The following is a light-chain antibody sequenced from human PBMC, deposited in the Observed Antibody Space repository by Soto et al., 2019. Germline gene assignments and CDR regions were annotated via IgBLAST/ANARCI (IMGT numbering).Light chain of an antibody. CDR1: QSVNTW. V-gene: IGKV1-5*03. Sequence: DIQMTQSPSTLSASVGDRVTITCRASQSVNTWLAWYQQKPGQAPKVLIYKASNLQSGVPSRFSGSGSGTEFTLTISSLQPDDFATYYCQQYNTPSPYALGQGTKLEIK. CDR2: KAS. CDR3: QQYNTPSPYA. J-gene: IGKJ2*01.